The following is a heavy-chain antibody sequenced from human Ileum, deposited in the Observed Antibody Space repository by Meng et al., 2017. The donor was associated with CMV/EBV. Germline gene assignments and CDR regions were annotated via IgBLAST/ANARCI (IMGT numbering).Heavy chain of an antibody. CDR3: AREGTGNFDY. J-gene: IGHJ4*02. CDR1: LFTFTSYA. CDR2: LSYDGTNK. Sequence: VWFWGCWSQPGRSLSLSGAVSLFTFTSYALHWVRQTPGKGLEWVAVLSYDGTNKYYADSVRGRFTISRDTSNNTLYLQMNSLRPEDTAVYYCAREGTGNFDYWGQGTLVTVSS. V-gene: IGHV3-30*04. D-gene: IGHD3-10*01.